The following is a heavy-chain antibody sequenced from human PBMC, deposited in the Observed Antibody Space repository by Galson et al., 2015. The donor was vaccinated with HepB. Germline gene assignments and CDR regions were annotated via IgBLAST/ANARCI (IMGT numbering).Heavy chain of an antibody. Sequence: SVKVSCKASGYTFTSYAMHWVRQAPGQRLEWMGWINAGNGNTKYSQKFQGRVTITRDTSASTAYMELSSLRSEDTAVYYCAGDGGRMGWFGLTRNWFDPWGQGTLVTVSS. J-gene: IGHJ5*02. V-gene: IGHV1-3*01. CDR1: GYTFTSYA. CDR3: AGDGGRMGWFGLTRNWFDP. D-gene: IGHD3-10*01. CDR2: INAGNGNT.